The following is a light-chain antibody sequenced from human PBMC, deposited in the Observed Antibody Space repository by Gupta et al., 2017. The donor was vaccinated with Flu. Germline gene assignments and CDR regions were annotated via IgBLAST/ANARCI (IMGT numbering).Light chain of an antibody. CDR1: SSNIGNNY. CDR2: DNN. Sequence: QSVLTQPPPRSSAPGTKVTISFSGSSSNIGNNYVSWYQQLPGTAPKLLIYDNNKRPSGIPDRFSGSKSGTSATLVITGLQTGDEADYYCGTWDSSLSAVVFGGGTKLTVL. V-gene: IGLV1-51*01. CDR3: GTWDSSLSAVV. J-gene: IGLJ2*01.